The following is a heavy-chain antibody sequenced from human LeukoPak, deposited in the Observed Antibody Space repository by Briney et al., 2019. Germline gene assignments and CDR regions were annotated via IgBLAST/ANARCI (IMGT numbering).Heavy chain of an antibody. CDR2: ISYDGNNK. V-gene: IGHV3-30-3*01. Sequence: GGSLRLSCAASGFTFSSYAMRWVRQAPGKGLEWVAVISYDGNNKYYADSVKGRFTISRDNSKNTLSLQMNSLRTEDTAVYYCASNRGVVAAIHPFDYWGQGTLVTVSS. CDR3: ASNRGVVAAIHPFDY. D-gene: IGHD2-15*01. J-gene: IGHJ4*02. CDR1: GFTFSSYA.